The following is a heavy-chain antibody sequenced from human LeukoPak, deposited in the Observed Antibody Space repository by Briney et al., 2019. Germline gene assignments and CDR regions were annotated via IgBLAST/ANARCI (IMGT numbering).Heavy chain of an antibody. CDR2: TFYRTKWYS. CDR1: GDSVSRTNAA. D-gene: IGHD6-19*01. CDR3: AKGGSGMTVALFDQ. J-gene: IGHJ4*02. Sequence: SQTLSLTCAVSGDSVSRTNAAWNWIRQSPSRGLEWLGRTFYRTKWYSDSAVSVKSRIIINLDTSKNQFSLQLNSVTPEDTAVYYCAKGGSGMTVALFDQWGQGTPVTVSS. V-gene: IGHV6-1*01.